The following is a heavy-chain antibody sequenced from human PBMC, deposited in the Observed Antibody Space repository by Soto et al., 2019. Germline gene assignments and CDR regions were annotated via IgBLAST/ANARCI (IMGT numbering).Heavy chain of an antibody. CDR1: GGSISSGGYY. D-gene: IGHD2-8*01. V-gene: IGHV4-31*03. J-gene: IGHJ1*01. CDR3: ATLGYCTNGVCYRAEYFQH. CDR2: IYYSGST. Sequence: VQLQESGPGLVKPSQTLSLTCTVSGGSISSGGYYWSWIRQHPGKGLEWIGYIYYSGSTYYNPSLKSRVTISVDTSKNQFSLKLSSVTAADTAVYYCATLGYCTNGVCYRAEYFQHWGQGTLVTVSS.